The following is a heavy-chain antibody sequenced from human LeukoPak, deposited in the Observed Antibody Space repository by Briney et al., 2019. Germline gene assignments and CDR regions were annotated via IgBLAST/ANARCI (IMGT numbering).Heavy chain of an antibody. CDR2: INPNSGGT. Sequence: ASVKVSCKASGYTFTGYYMHWVRQAPGQGLEWMGWINPNSGGTNCAQKFQGRVTMTRDTPISTAYMELSRLRSDDTAVYYCASGYCSSTSCYYVYWGQGTLVTVSS. V-gene: IGHV1-2*02. CDR3: ASGYCSSTSCYYVY. D-gene: IGHD2-2*01. CDR1: GYTFTGYY. J-gene: IGHJ4*02.